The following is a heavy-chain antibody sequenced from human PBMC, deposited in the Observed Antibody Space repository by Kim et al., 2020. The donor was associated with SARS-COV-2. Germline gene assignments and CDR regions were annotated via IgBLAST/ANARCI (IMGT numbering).Heavy chain of an antibody. V-gene: IGHV4-31*01. J-gene: IGHJ2*01. Sequence: LKSQVTIAVDTSKNQFSLKLSSVTAADTAVYYCARASRPKIELSWYFDLWGRGTLVTVSS. CDR3: ARASRPKIELSWYFDL. D-gene: IGHD1-7*01.